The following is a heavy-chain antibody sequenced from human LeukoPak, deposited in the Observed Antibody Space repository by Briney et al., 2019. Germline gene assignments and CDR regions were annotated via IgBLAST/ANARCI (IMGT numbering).Heavy chain of an antibody. Sequence: SETLSLTCTVSGGSISSYYWSWIRQPAGKGLEWIGRIYTSGSTNYNPSLKSRVTMSVDTSKNQFSLKLSSVTAADTAVYYCAREEIEVAGGWGDYYYYYMDVWGKGTTVTISS. CDR1: GGSISSYY. CDR2: IYTSGST. D-gene: IGHD6-19*01. J-gene: IGHJ6*03. CDR3: AREEIEVAGGWGDYYYYYMDV. V-gene: IGHV4-4*07.